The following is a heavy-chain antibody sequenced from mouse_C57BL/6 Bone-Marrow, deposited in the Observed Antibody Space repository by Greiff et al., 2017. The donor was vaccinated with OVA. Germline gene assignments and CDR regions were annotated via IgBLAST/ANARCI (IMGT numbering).Heavy chain of an antibody. D-gene: IGHD1-1*01. CDR2: IYPGSGNT. V-gene: IGHV1-76*01. Sequence: VQLQQSGAELVRPGASVKLSCKASGYTFTDYYINWVKQRPGQGLEWIARIYPGSGNTYYNEKFKGKATLTAEKSSSTAYMQLSSLTSEDSAVYFCAREGYDYGSSYGDYWGQGTTLTVSS. J-gene: IGHJ2*01. CDR1: GYTFTDYY. CDR3: AREGYDYGSSYGDY.